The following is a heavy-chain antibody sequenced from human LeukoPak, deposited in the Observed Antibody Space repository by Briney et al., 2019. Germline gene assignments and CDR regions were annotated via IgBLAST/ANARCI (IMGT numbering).Heavy chain of an antibody. Sequence: GASVKVSCKASGYTFTGYYTHWVRQAPGQGLEWMGWINPNSGGTNYAQKFQGRVTMTRDTSISTAYMELSRLRSDDTAVYYCASLGGYSGYDATGLVGYWGQGTLVTVSS. CDR3: ASLGGYSGYDATGLVGY. CDR2: INPNSGGT. CDR1: GYTFTGYY. D-gene: IGHD5-12*01. J-gene: IGHJ4*02. V-gene: IGHV1-2*02.